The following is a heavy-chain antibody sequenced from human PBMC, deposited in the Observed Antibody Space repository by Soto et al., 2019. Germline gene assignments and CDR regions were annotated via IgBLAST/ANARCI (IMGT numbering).Heavy chain of an antibody. D-gene: IGHD3-22*01. Sequence: GESLKISCKGSDYSFNTYWIAWVRQMPGKGLEWMGIIYPGDSDTRYSPSFQGQVTISADKSISTAHLQWSSLKASDTAMYYCARTQLDDYDSSGHKDYYYYGMDVWGQGTTVTVSS. V-gene: IGHV5-51*01. CDR2: IYPGDSDT. J-gene: IGHJ6*02. CDR1: DYSFNTYW. CDR3: ARTQLDDYDSSGHKDYYYYGMDV.